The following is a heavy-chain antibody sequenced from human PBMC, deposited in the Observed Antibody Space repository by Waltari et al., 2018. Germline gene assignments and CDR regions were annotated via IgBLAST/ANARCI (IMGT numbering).Heavy chain of an antibody. Sequence: EVQLVESGGGLVQPGRSLRLSCAASGFTFDDYAMHWVRQAPGKGLEWVSGISWNRGSIGYADSVKGRFTISRDNAKNSLYLQMNSLRAEDTAVYYCASQDIAAAGTWDYWGQGTLVTVSS. CDR3: ASQDIAAAGTWDY. J-gene: IGHJ4*02. CDR1: GFTFDDYA. D-gene: IGHD6-13*01. CDR2: ISWNRGSI. V-gene: IGHV3-9*01.